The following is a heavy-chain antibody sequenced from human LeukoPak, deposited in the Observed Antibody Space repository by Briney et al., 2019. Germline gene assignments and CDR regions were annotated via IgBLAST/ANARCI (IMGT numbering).Heavy chain of an antibody. D-gene: IGHD3-10*01. Sequence: GGSLRLSCAASGFTFSNAWMSWVRQAPGKGLEWVGRIKSKTDGGTTDYAAPVKGRFTISRDDSKNTLYLQMNSLKTEDTAVYYCTTGEYGSGWGVDYWGQGTLATVSS. CDR1: GFTFSNAW. CDR2: IKSKTDGGTT. J-gene: IGHJ4*02. V-gene: IGHV3-15*01. CDR3: TTGEYGSGWGVDY.